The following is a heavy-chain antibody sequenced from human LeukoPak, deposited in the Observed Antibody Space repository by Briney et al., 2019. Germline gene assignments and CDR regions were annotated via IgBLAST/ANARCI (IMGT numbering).Heavy chain of an antibody. J-gene: IGHJ1*01. D-gene: IGHD3-22*01. CDR1: GFTFSSYW. V-gene: IGHV3-7*01. CDR2: MKQDGSEI. Sequence: GGSLRLSCAASGFTFSSYWMTWVRQAPGKGLEWVAYMKQDGSEIYYVDSVKGRFTISRDNANNSLYLQMNSLRAEDTAVYYCARDTDSSGYSEYSQHWGQGTLVTVSS. CDR3: ARDTDSSGYSEYSQH.